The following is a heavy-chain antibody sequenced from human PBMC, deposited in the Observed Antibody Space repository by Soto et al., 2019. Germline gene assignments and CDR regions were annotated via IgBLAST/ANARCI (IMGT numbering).Heavy chain of an antibody. J-gene: IGHJ4*02. V-gene: IGHV4-39*01. D-gene: IGHD3-22*01. CDR2: IYYSGST. CDR1: GGSISSSSYY. CDR3: ARPQYYDSSGLIDY. Sequence: QLQLQESGPGLVKPSETLSLTCTVSGGSISSSSYYWGWIRQPPGKGLEWIGSIYYSGSTYYNPSLKSRVTISVDTSKNQFSLKLSSVTAADTAVYYCARPQYYDSSGLIDYWGQGTLVTVSS.